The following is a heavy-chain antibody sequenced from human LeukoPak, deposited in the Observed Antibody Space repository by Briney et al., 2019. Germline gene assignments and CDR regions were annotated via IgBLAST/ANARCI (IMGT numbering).Heavy chain of an antibody. D-gene: IGHD1-1*01. Sequence: PSETLSLTCTVSGGSISSYYWGWVRQPPGKGLEWVGSIYFTGSTYYNPSLKSRVTMSVDTSKNQVSLDLSSVTAADTAVYYCARLSTALARPNADNWGQGTLVTVSS. J-gene: IGHJ4*02. V-gene: IGHV4-39*01. CDR3: ARLSTALARPNADN. CDR1: GGSISSYY. CDR2: IYFTGST.